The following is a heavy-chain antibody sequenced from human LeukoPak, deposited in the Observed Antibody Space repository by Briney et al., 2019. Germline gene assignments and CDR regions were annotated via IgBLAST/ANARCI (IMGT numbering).Heavy chain of an antibody. D-gene: IGHD2-2*01. J-gene: IGHJ4*02. V-gene: IGHV3-23*01. CDR1: GFTFSSYA. CDR3: AKPIRYCSSTSCNPTDY. Sequence: GGSLRLSCAASGFTFSSYAMSWVRQAPGKGLEWVSAISGSGGSTYYADSVKGRFTISRDNSKNTLYLQMNSLRAEDTAVYYRAKPIRYCSSTSCNPTDYWGQGTLVTVSS. CDR2: ISGSGGST.